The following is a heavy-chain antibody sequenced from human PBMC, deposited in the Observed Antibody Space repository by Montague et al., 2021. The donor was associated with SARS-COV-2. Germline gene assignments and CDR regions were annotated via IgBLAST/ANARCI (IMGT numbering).Heavy chain of an antibody. D-gene: IGHD4-23*01. CDR3: ARHGGNDAFDI. CDR2: IYDSGST. V-gene: IGHV4-59*02. J-gene: IGHJ3*02. Sequence: SETLSLTCIVSGGSVRSYYWSWIRQPPGKGLEWIGYIYDSGSTNYNPSLKSRVTISVDTSKNQFSLKLNSVTAADTAVYYCARHGGNDAFDIWGRGTMVTVSS. CDR1: GGSVRSYY.